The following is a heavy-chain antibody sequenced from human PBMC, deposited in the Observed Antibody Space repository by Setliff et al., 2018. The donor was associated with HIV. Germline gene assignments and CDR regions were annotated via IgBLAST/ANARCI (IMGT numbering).Heavy chain of an antibody. CDR3: ASTASGWFDAFDI. J-gene: IGHJ3*02. CDR1: GGSISSGGYY. V-gene: IGHV4-61*08. Sequence: SETLSLTCTVSGGSISSGGYYWSWICQHPGKGLEWIGYIYYSGSTNYNPSLKSRVTISVDTSKNQFSLKLSSVTAADTAVYYCASTASGWFDAFDIWGQGTMVTVSS. D-gene: IGHD6-19*01. CDR2: IYYSGST.